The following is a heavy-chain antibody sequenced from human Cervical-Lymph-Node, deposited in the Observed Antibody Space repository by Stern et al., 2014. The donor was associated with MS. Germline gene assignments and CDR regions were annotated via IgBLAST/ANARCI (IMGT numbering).Heavy chain of an antibody. V-gene: IGHV1-46*01. CDR2: INPSGGST. D-gene: IGHD2-2*01. Sequence: VQLVESGAEVKKPGASVKVSCKASGYSFTSYLMHWVRQAPGQGLEWRGIINPSGGSTGYAQKFQGRVTMTRDTSTRTVYMDLSSLRSEDTAVYYCARALSSALYAMDVWGQGTTVTVSS. CDR3: ARALSSALYAMDV. J-gene: IGHJ6*02. CDR1: GYSFTSYL.